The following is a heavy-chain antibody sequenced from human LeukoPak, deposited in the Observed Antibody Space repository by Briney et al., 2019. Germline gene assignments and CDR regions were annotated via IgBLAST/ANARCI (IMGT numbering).Heavy chain of an antibody. Sequence: GGSLRLSCAASGFTFSSYAMSWVRQAPGKGLEWVSSISSSSSYIYYADSVKGRFTISRDNAKNPLYLQMNSLRAEDTAVYYCAIMTTVTYIDYWGQGTLSPSPQ. CDR1: GFTFSSYA. D-gene: IGHD4-17*01. CDR3: AIMTTVTYIDY. CDR2: ISSSSSYI. J-gene: IGHJ4*02. V-gene: IGHV3-21*01.